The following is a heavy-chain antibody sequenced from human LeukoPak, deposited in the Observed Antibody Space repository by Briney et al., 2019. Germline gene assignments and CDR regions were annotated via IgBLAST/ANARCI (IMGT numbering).Heavy chain of an antibody. CDR3: AKSSSSSWDPWNY. D-gene: IGHD6-13*01. J-gene: IGHJ4*02. CDR2: ISGTGGST. CDR1: GFTFSSYT. Sequence: GGSLRLSCAASGFTFSSYTMSWVRQAPGKGLEWVSAISGTGGSTYYAGSVKGRFTASRDNSKSTLYLHVNSLRAEDTAVYYCAKSSSSSWDPWNYWGQGTLVTVSS. V-gene: IGHV3-23*01.